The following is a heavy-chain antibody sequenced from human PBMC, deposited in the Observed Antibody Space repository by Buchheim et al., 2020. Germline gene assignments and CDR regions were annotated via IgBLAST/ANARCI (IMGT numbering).Heavy chain of an antibody. V-gene: IGHV3-74*01. J-gene: IGHJ4*02. CDR2: IYTSDSSA. CDR1: GFTISAYW. Sequence: EVQLVESGGDLVQPGGSLRLSCAASGFTISAYWMHWVRQAPGKGLVWVARIYTSDSSATYADSVKGRFTISRDDAKNTLYVQMNGLRAEDTAVYYCVRGGTGYGNFEFWGLGT. D-gene: IGHD5-12*01. CDR3: VRGGTGYGNFEF.